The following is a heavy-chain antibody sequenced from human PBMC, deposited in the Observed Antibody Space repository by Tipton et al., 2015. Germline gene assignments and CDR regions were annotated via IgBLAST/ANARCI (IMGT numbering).Heavy chain of an antibody. J-gene: IGHJ4*02. V-gene: IGHV4-59*01. CDR1: GGSISSYY. Sequence: TLSLTCTVSGGSISSYYWSWIRRPPGEGLEWIGYMGHSGITNLNPSLKSRVTISADTSKKQFSLKLSSVTAADTAVYYCARDLDYFDISGYSDWGQGTLVTVSS. CDR3: ARDLDYFDISGYSD. CDR2: MGHSGIT. D-gene: IGHD3-22*01.